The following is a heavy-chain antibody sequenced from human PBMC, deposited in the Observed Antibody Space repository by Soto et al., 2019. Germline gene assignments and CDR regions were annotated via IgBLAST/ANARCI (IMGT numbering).Heavy chain of an antibody. Sequence: QVQLVESGGGVVQPGRSLRLSCAASGFTFSSYALHWVRQVPGKGLEWVALISYDGSNKYYAYSVKGRFTISRDNSKNTLYLQMNSLRAEDTAVYNCAREAEAFDYWGQGTLVTVSS. D-gene: IGHD6-25*01. CDR3: AREAEAFDY. CDR2: ISYDGSNK. J-gene: IGHJ4*02. V-gene: IGHV3-30-3*01. CDR1: GFTFSSYA.